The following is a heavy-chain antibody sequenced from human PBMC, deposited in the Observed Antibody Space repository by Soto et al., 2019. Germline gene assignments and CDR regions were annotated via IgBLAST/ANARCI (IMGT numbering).Heavy chain of an antibody. D-gene: IGHD3-9*01. CDR1: GGSISSYY. J-gene: IGHJ6*03. CDR2: IYYSGST. V-gene: IGHV4-59*08. CDR3: ARWNYDILTGSGYYYMDV. Sequence: SETLSLTCTVSGGSISSYYWSWIRQPPGKGLEWIGYIYYSGSTNYNPSLRSRVTISVDTSKNQFSLKLSSVTAADTAVYYCARWNYDILTGSGYYYMDVWGKGTTVTVSS.